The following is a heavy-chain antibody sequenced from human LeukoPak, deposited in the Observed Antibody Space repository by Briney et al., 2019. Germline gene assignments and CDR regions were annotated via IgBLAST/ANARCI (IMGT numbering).Heavy chain of an antibody. CDR2: INHSGST. Sequence: SETLSLTCAVYGGSFSGYYWSWIRQPPGKGLEWIGEINHSGSTNYNPSLKSRVTISVDTSKNQFSLKLSSVTAADTAVYYCARGDSLPGYSYGPGAFDIWGQGTMVTVSS. CDR3: ARGDSLPGYSYGPGAFDI. D-gene: IGHD5-18*01. J-gene: IGHJ3*02. V-gene: IGHV4-34*01. CDR1: GGSFSGYY.